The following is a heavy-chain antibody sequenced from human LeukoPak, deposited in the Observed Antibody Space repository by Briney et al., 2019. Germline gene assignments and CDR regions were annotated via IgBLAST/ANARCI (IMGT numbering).Heavy chain of an antibody. J-gene: IGHJ4*02. CDR1: GYRFSDYY. Sequence: ASVKVSCKASGYRFSDYYMFWIRQAPGQGPEWVGWINPQSGNTNYAEKFQGRVTITRDTSISTFYMELYSLSSDDTAVYFCSEGSGQRKNDRNFDYWGQGTLVIVSS. V-gene: IGHV1-2*02. D-gene: IGHD1-1*01. CDR3: SEGSGQRKNDRNFDY. CDR2: INPQSGNT.